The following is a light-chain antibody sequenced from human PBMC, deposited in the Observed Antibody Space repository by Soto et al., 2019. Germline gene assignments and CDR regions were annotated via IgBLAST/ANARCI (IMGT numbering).Light chain of an antibody. CDR1: QSVNNDY. Sequence: EIVLTQSPGTLSLSPGERAALSCRASQSVNNDYLAWYHQKPGRAPRLVIYGASKRAAGIPERFSGSGSGTDFTLTISRLEPEDFAVYYCQQYGSSPWTFGQGTNVEIK. J-gene: IGKJ1*01. CDR3: QQYGSSPWT. CDR2: GAS. V-gene: IGKV3-20*01.